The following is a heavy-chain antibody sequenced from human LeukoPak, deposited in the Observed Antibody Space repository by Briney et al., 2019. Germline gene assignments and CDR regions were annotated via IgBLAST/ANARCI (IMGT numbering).Heavy chain of an antibody. CDR2: ISGSGGST. V-gene: IGHV3-23*01. CDR3: ARDLCSTTSCLDY. D-gene: IGHD2-2*01. Sequence: GGSLRLSCAASGFTFSSYAMSWVRQAPGKGLEWVSAISGSGGSTYSADSVKGRFTISRENSKNTLYLQMNSLRPEDTAVYYCARDLCSTTSCLDYWGQGTLVTVSS. CDR1: GFTFSSYA. J-gene: IGHJ4*02.